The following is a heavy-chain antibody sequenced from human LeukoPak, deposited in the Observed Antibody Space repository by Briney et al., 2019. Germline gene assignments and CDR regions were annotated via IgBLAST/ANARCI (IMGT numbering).Heavy chain of an antibody. CDR2: INSDGSST. CDR3: VKAWERYCSGGSCYSAFDY. D-gene: IGHD2-15*01. J-gene: IGHJ4*02. CDR1: AFTFSSYW. Sequence: GGSLRLSCAASAFTFSSYWMHWVRQAPGKGLVWVSRINSDGSSTSYADSVKGRFTISRDNAKNTLYLQMNSLRAEDTAMYYCVKAWERYCSGGSCYSAFDYWGQGTLVTVSS. V-gene: IGHV3-74*01.